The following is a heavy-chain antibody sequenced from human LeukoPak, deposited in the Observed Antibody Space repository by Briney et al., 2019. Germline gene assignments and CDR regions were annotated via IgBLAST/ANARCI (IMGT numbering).Heavy chain of an antibody. J-gene: IGHJ4*02. CDR1: GFTVSSNY. CDR3: ARVVGATYFDY. Sequence: GSLRLSCAASGFTVSSNYMSWVRQAPGKGLEWVSVIYSGGSTYYADSVKGRFTISRDNSKNTLYLQMNSLRAEDTAVYYCARVVGATYFDYWGQGTLVTVSS. CDR2: IYSGGST. D-gene: IGHD1-26*01. V-gene: IGHV3-66*01.